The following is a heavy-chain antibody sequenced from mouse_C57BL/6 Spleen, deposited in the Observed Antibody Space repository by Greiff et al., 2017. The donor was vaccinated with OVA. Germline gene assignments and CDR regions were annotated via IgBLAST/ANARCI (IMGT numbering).Heavy chain of an antibody. D-gene: IGHD2-3*01. CDR3: ARSGDGSLAY. Sequence: QVQLKQPGAELVRPGTSVKLSCKASGYTFTSYWMHWVKQRPGQGLEWIGVIDPSDSYTNYNQKFKGKATLTVDTSSSTAYMQLSSLTSEDSAVYYCARSGDGSLAYWGQGTLVTVSA. CDR1: GYTFTSYW. V-gene: IGHV1-59*01. J-gene: IGHJ3*01. CDR2: IDPSDSYT.